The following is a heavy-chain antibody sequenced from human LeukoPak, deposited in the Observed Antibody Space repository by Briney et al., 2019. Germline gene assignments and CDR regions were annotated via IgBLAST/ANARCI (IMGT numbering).Heavy chain of an antibody. CDR2: IIHIFGTA. J-gene: IGHJ4*02. Sequence: SVKVSCKASRGTFSSYAISWVRQAPGQGLEWMGGIIHIFGTANYAQKFQGRVTITADESTSTAYMELSSLRSEDTAVYYCAIDIVVVVAATGFDYWGQGTLVTVSS. CDR1: RGTFSSYA. CDR3: AIDIVVVVAATGFDY. D-gene: IGHD2-15*01. V-gene: IGHV1-69*01.